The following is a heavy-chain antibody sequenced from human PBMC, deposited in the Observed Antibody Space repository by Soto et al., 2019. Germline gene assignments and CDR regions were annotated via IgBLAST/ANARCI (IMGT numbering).Heavy chain of an antibody. CDR3: ARRARPDFYYMDV. Sequence: EVQLAESGGGLAQPGGSLRLSCAASGFTLSGYAMDWVRQAPGKGLEYVSGISSNGVGTYYANSVQGRLTISRDNSKNTVYLQMGSLRPEYMAVYYCARRARPDFYYMDVWGKGTTVTVSS. D-gene: IGHD6-6*01. CDR1: GFTLSGYA. V-gene: IGHV3-64*01. CDR2: ISSNGVGT. J-gene: IGHJ6*03.